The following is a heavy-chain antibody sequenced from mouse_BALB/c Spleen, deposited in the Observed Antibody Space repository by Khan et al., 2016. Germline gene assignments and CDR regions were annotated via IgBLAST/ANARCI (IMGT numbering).Heavy chain of an antibody. CDR2: ISSGSSTI. Sequence: EVELVESGGGLVQPGGSRKLSCAASGFTFSSFGMHWVRQAPEKGLEWVAYISSGSSTIYYADTVKGRFTISRDNPKNTLFLQMTSLRSEDTAMYYCARSRNYDYFGYWGQGTTLTVSS. CDR3: ARSRNYDYFGY. CDR1: GFTFSSFG. D-gene: IGHD2-4*01. V-gene: IGHV5-17*02. J-gene: IGHJ2*01.